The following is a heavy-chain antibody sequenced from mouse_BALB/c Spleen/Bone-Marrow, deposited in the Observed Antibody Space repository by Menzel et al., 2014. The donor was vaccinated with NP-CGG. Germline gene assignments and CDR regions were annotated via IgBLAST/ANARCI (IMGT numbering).Heavy chain of an antibody. CDR1: GYSFTGYY. Sequence: LVKTGAPVNISCKASGYSFTGYYMHWVKQSHGKSLEWIGYISCYNGATSYNQKFKGKATFTIDTSSSTAYMQFNSLTSENSAVYYCVKGVYGNPFAYWGQGTLVTVSA. J-gene: IGHJ3*01. V-gene: IGHV1S34*01. CDR3: VKGVYGNPFAY. CDR2: ISCYNGAT. D-gene: IGHD2-1*01.